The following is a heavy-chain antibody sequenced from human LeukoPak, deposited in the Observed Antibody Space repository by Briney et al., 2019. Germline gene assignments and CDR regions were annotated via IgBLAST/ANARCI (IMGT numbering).Heavy chain of an antibody. Sequence: GASVKVSCSASGYSFTGYYLHWERQAPGQGLEWLGCINPNTDDTHYAQKFHDSVTMTSDTAFNTAYLELRSLTSGDTAVYFCTSGADFDYWGQGTQVTVSS. CDR1: GYSFTGYY. J-gene: IGHJ4*02. CDR3: TSGADFDY. V-gene: IGHV1-2*04. D-gene: IGHD4/OR15-4a*01. CDR2: INPNTDDT.